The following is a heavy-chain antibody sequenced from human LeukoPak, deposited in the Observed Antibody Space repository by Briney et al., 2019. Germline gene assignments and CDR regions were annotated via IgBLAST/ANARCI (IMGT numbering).Heavy chain of an antibody. V-gene: IGHV4-61*01. CDR1: GGSVSSGSYY. D-gene: IGHD6-13*01. J-gene: IGHJ3*02. CDR3: ARAPRAAAGILGAFDI. CDR2: IYHSGST. Sequence: SETLSLTCTVSGGSVSSGSYYWSWIRQPPGKGLEWIGYIYHSGSTNYNPSLKGRVTISVDTSKNQFSLKLSSVTAADTAVYYCARAPRAAAGILGAFDIWGQGTMVTVSS.